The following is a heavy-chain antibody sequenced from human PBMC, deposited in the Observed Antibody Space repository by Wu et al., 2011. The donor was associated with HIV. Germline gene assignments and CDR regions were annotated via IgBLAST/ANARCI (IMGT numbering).Heavy chain of an antibody. V-gene: IGHV1-2*02. J-gene: IGHJ2*01. CDR1: GYTFTGSY. D-gene: IGHD2-15*01. Sequence: QVQLVQSGAEVKKPGASVKVSCKASGYTFTGSYMHWVRQAPGQGLEWMGWINPNSGGTNYAQKFQGRVTMTRDTSISTAFMELRSLRSDGTAVYYCARGVVVAATRSFDLWGRGTLVTVSS. CDR2: INPNSGGT. CDR3: ARGVVVAATRSFDL.